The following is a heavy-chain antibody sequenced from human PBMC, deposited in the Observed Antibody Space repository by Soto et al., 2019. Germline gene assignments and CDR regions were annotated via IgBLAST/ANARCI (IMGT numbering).Heavy chain of an antibody. D-gene: IGHD3-3*01. Sequence: ASVKVSCKASGYTFTSYGISWVRQAPGQGLEWMGWISAYNGNTNYAQKLQGRVTMTTDTSTSTAYMELRSLRSDDTAVYYCARDSSGDFWSGYYNPLYYYGMDAWGQGTTVTVS. V-gene: IGHV1-18*01. CDR2: ISAYNGNT. J-gene: IGHJ6*02. CDR3: ARDSSGDFWSGYYNPLYYYGMDA. CDR1: GYTFTSYG.